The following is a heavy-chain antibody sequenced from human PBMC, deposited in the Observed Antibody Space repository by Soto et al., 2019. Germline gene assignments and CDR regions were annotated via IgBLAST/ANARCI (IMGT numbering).Heavy chain of an antibody. CDR2: IYYSGST. CDR3: ARRYGGNLDY. V-gene: IGHV4-59*08. CDR1: GGSISSYE. D-gene: IGHD1-1*01. J-gene: IGHJ4*02. Sequence: QVQLQESGPGLVKPTETLSLTSTVSGGSISSYEWSWIRQPPGKGLEWIGYIYYSGSTNYNPSLKSRVTISVDTSKNQFSLKLSSATAADTAVYYCARRYGGNLDYWGQGTLVTVSS.